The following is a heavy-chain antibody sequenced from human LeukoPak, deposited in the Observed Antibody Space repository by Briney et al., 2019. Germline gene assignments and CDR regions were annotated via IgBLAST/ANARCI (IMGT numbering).Heavy chain of an antibody. CDR1: GYTLTELS. CDR3: AKLKWEQLSFDY. D-gene: IGHD1-26*01. Sequence: ASVKVSCKVSGYTLTELSLHWVRQAPGKGLEWMGGFDPEDGETIYAQKFQGRVTMTEDTSTDTAYMELSSLRSEDTAVYYCAKLKWEQLSFDYWGQGTLVTVSS. V-gene: IGHV1-24*01. CDR2: FDPEDGET. J-gene: IGHJ4*02.